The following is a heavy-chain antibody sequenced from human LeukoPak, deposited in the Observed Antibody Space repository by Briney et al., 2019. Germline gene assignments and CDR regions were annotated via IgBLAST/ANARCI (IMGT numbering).Heavy chain of an antibody. Sequence: LSLTCAVYGGSFSGYYWSWIRQAPGKGLEWVSYISSSGSTKYYADFVKGRFTISRDNAKNSLYLQMNSLRAEDTAVYYCARDHPDGGAFDIWGQGTMVTVSS. J-gene: IGHJ3*02. CDR1: GGSFSGYY. CDR2: ISSSGSTK. V-gene: IGHV3-11*01. CDR3: ARDHPDGGAFDI.